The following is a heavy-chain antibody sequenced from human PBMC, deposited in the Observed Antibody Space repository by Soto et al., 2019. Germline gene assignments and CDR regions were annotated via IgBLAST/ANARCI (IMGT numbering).Heavy chain of an antibody. CDR1: GYTFASYA. CDR2: INAGNGNT. J-gene: IGHJ5*02. D-gene: IGHD2-15*01. CDR3: ARHYCSGGSCLFGP. Sequence: GASVKVSCKASGYTFASYAMHWVRQAPGQRLEWMGWINAGNGNTKYSQKFQGRVTITRDTSASTAYMELSSLRSEDTAVYYCARHYCSGGSCLFGPWGQGTLVTVSS. V-gene: IGHV1-3*01.